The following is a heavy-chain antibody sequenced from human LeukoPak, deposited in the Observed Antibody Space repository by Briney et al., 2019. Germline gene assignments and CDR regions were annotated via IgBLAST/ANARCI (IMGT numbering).Heavy chain of an antibody. Sequence: ASVKVSCKASGYTFTIYGISWVRQAPGQGLEWMGWISAYNGNTNYAQKLQGRVTMTTDTSTSTAYMELRSLRSDDTAVYYCARAKKRITIFGVVIMTHFDYWGQGTLVTVSS. V-gene: IGHV1-18*01. CDR2: ISAYNGNT. CDR3: ARAKKRITIFGVVIMTHFDY. CDR1: GYTFTIYG. J-gene: IGHJ4*02. D-gene: IGHD3-3*01.